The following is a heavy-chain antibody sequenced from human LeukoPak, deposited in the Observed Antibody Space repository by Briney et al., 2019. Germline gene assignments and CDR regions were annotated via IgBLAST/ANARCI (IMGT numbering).Heavy chain of an antibody. J-gene: IGHJ4*02. Sequence: GGSQRLSCAASGFTFSSYAMSWVRQAPGKGLEWVSAISGSGGSTYYADSVKGRFTISRDNSKNTLYLQMNSLRAEDTAVYYCAKAPNEWDLVAYWGQGTLVTVSS. D-gene: IGHD1-1*01. CDR1: GFTFSSYA. CDR2: ISGSGGST. V-gene: IGHV3-23*01. CDR3: AKAPNEWDLVAY.